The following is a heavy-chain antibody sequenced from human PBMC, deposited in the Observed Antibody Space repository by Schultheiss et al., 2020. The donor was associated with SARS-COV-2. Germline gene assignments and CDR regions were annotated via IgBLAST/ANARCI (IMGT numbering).Heavy chain of an antibody. CDR2: IYSGGST. V-gene: IGHV3-53*01. Sequence: GESLKISCAASGFTVSNNYMSWVRQAPGKGLEWVSVIYSGGSTNYADSVKGRFTISRENAKNSLYLQMNSLRAEDTAVYYCAKDRYGDYGPYYFDYWGQGTLVTVSS. J-gene: IGHJ4*02. CDR3: AKDRYGDYGPYYFDY. D-gene: IGHD4-17*01. CDR1: GFTVSNNY.